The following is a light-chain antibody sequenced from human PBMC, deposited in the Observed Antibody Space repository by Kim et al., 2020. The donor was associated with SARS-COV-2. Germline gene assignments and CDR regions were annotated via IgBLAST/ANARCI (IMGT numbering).Light chain of an antibody. Sequence: GPSITISCTGSSNAVGAYNQVSCDQRHPGTAPKLLFFEVNQRPSGVSSRFSGSKSGNTASLTISGLQAADEAEYHCSSYTGSNTLVFGTGTKVTVL. CDR2: EVN. V-gene: IGLV2-14*01. J-gene: IGLJ1*01. CDR1: SNAVGAYNQ. CDR3: SSYTGSNTLV.